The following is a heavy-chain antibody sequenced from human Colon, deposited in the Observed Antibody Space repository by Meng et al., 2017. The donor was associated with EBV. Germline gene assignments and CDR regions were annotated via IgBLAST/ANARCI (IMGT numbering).Heavy chain of an antibody. CDR3: ARRGPSGNFSP. V-gene: IGHV4-34*01. J-gene: IGHJ5*02. CDR1: GGSFRDYY. Sequence: QGQLQQWGAGLLKPSETLSCSCAVHGGSFRDYYWTWIRHPPGKGLEWIGEIDHRGNTKYNPSLKSRVTISLDTSKKQFSLKVSSVTAADSAVYYCARRGPSGNFSPWSQGALVTVSS. D-gene: IGHD3-10*01. CDR2: IDHRGNT.